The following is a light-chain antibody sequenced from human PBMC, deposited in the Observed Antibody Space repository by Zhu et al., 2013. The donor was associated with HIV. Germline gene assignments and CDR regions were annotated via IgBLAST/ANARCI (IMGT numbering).Light chain of an antibody. V-gene: IGKV1-5*03. CDR1: QYISSW. CDR3: QQYNSYSLA. J-gene: IGKJ4*01. Sequence: DIEMTQSPSTLSASAGDRVTITCRASQYISSWVAWYQQKPGKAPKLLIYKASTLESGVPSRFSGSGFGTEFTLTISSLQPDDFATYYCQQYNSYSLAFGGGTKVEIK. CDR2: KAS.